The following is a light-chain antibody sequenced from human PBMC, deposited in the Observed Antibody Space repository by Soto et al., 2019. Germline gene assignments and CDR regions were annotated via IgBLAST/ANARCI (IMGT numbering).Light chain of an antibody. J-gene: IGKJ1*01. CDR3: QHFGNSLWT. CDR2: GAS. CDR1: QSVASRN. V-gene: IGKV3-20*01. Sequence: EIVLTQSPGTLSLSPGERATLSCRASQSVASRNLAWYQQKSGQAPRLLIYGASSRAIHTPDRFSGSGSGTDFTLTIGGLEPEDFAMYYCQHFGNSLWTFGQGTKVDI.